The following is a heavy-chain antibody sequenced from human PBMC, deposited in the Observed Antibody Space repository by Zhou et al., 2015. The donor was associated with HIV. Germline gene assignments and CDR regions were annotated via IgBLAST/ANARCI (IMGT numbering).Heavy chain of an antibody. CDR3: YSACSSTSCYAFRPDNWFDP. V-gene: IGHV1-69*01. CDR2: IIPIFGTA. J-gene: IGHJ5*02. D-gene: IGHD2-2*01. Sequence: QVQLVQSGAEVKKPGSSVKVSCKASGGTFSSYAISWVRQAPGQGLEWMGGIIPIFGTANYAQKFQGRVTITADESTSTAYMELSSLRSEDTAVYYCYSACSSTSCYAFRPDNWFDPWGQGTLVTVSS. CDR1: GGTFSSYA.